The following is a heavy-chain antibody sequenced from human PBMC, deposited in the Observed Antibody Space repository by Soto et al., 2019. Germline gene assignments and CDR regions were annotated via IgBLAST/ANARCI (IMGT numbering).Heavy chain of an antibody. CDR1: GFSCTSSS. D-gene: IGHD4-17*01. J-gene: IGHJ5*01. CDR2: IVVGSGNT. Sequence: GASVKNSCRASGFSCTSSSLQWVRRARGERLEWIGWIVVGSGNTNYAQKFLERDTITRDMSTITASKELSSSISEATAANYCSSTVAFPDWFDAWGQGTMVTVSS. CDR3: SSTVAFPDWFDA. V-gene: IGHV1-58*01.